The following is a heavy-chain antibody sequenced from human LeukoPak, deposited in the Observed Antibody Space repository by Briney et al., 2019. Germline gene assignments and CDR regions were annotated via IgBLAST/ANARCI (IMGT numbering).Heavy chain of an antibody. D-gene: IGHD1-26*01. J-gene: IGHJ6*02. CDR2: IYHSGST. CDR3: TRQNGGSYYYYGMDV. V-gene: IGHV4-30-2*01. CDR1: GGSISSGGYS. Sequence: PSETLSLTCAVSGGSISSGGYSWSWIRQPPGKGLEWIGYIYHSGSTYYNPSLKSRVTISVDRSKNQFSLKLSSVTAADTAVYYCTRQNGGSYYYYGMDVWGQGTTFTVSS.